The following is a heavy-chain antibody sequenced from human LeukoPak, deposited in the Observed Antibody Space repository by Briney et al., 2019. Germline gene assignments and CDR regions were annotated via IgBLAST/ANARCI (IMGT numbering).Heavy chain of an antibody. J-gene: IGHJ4*02. D-gene: IGHD3/OR15-3a*01. Sequence: SSETLSLTCTVSGYSISSGYYWGWIRQPPGKGLEWIGRIYHSGSTYYNPSLKSRVTISVDTSKNQFSLRLTSVTAADTAVYYCARQTGSGLFILPGGQGTLVTVSS. CDR1: GYSISSGYY. CDR2: IYHSGST. CDR3: ARQTGSGLFILP. V-gene: IGHV4-38-2*02.